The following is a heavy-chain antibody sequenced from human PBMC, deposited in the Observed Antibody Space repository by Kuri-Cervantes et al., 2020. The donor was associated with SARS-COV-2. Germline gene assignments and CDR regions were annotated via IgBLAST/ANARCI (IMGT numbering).Heavy chain of an antibody. CDR3: ARDSYSSSWSQYDY. J-gene: IGHJ4*02. V-gene: IGHV4-39*07. Sequence: GSLRLSCTVSGASISSSTYYWGWIRQSPGKGLEWLGSIYESGDTYYSSSLKSRLSLSVDTSKNQFSLKLSSVTAADTAVYYCARDSYSSSWSQYDYWGQGTLVTVSS. CDR2: IYESGDT. CDR1: GASISSSTYY. D-gene: IGHD6-13*01.